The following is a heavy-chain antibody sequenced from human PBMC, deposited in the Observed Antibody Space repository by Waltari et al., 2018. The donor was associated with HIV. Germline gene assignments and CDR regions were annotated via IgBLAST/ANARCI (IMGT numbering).Heavy chain of an antibody. CDR1: GEPMTGYH. J-gene: IGHJ4*02. D-gene: IGHD2-21*02. Sequence: QVQLQESGPGLVKPSETLSPPCSVSGEPMTGYHWIWIRQPPGKGLESIGYIYYSGKTNYNPSLRSRVDISVDTSMSQFYLKLNSVTAADTAVYFCARLRGDRTAVIDYWGQGTLVTVSS. CDR2: IYYSGKT. V-gene: IGHV4-59*08. CDR3: ARLRGDRTAVIDY.